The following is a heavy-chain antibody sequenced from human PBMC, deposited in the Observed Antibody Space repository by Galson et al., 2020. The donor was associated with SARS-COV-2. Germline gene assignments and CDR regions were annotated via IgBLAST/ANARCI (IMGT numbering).Heavy chain of an antibody. CDR2: ISHRGGT. CDR1: GPSISSGSYS. V-gene: IGHV4-30-2*01. J-gene: IGHJ3*02. D-gene: IGHD4-17*01. Sequence: SETLSLTCAVSGPSISSGSYSWNWIRQPPGKGLEWIGYISHRGGTSYNPSLKSRVTISGDRSKNQFSLRLSSVTAADTAVYYCARLHYGEYAPEAFDIWGPGTRVTVAS. CDR3: ARLHYGEYAPEAFDI.